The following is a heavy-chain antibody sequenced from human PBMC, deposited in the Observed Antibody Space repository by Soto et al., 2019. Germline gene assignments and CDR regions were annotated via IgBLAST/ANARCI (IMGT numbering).Heavy chain of an antibody. CDR2: IYYSGST. CDR3: ARDRGYYDSSGYYVI. J-gene: IGHJ4*02. Sequence: PSETLSLTCTVSGCSISSGDYYWSWIRQPPGKGLEWIGYIYYSGSTYYNPSLKSRVTISVDTSKNQFSLKLSSVTAADTAVYYCARDRGYYDSSGYYVIWGQGTLVTVSS. CDR1: GCSISSGDYY. V-gene: IGHV4-30-4*01. D-gene: IGHD3-22*01.